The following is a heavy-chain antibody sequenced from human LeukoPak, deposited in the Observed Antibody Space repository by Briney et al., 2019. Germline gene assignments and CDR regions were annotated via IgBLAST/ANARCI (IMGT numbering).Heavy chain of an antibody. CDR2: ISSRSSYI. Sequence: PGGSLRLSCAASGFTFSSYSMNWVRQAPGKGLEWVSSISSRSSYIYYADSVKGRFTISRDNAKNSLYLQMNSLRAEDTAVYYCARDAGYSGGMDVWGQGTTVTVSS. D-gene: IGHD2-15*01. V-gene: IGHV3-21*01. CDR1: GFTFSSYS. CDR3: ARDAGYSGGMDV. J-gene: IGHJ6*02.